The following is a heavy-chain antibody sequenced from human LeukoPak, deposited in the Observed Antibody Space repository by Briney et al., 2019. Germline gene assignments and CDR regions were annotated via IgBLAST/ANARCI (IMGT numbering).Heavy chain of an antibody. J-gene: IGHJ5*02. Sequence: GGSLRLSCAASGFTFSSYSMNWVRQAPGKGLEWVSSISSSSSYIYYADSVKGRFTISRDNAKNSLYLQMNSLRAEDTAVYYCARDDSGSYSYRFDPWGQGTLVTVSS. CDR2: ISSSSSYI. CDR1: GFTFSSYS. D-gene: IGHD1-26*01. V-gene: IGHV3-21*01. CDR3: ARDDSGSYSYRFDP.